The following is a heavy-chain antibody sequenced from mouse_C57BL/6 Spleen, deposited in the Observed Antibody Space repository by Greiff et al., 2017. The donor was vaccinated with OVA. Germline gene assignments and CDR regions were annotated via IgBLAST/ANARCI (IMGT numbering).Heavy chain of an antibody. CDR3: ARGSSYSYFDV. CDR1: GFTFSDYG. V-gene: IGHV5-17*01. D-gene: IGHD1-1*01. CDR2: ISSGSSTI. Sequence: EVQGVESGGGLVKPGGSLKLSCAASGFTFSDYGMHWVRQAPEKGLEWVAYISSGSSTIYYADTVKGRFTISRANAKNTLFLQMTSLGSEVSAMSYCARGSSYSYFDVWGTGTTVTVSS. J-gene: IGHJ1*03.